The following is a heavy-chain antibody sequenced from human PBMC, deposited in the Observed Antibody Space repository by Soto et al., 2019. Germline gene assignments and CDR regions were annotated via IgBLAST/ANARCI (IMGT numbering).Heavy chain of an antibody. CDR1: GGSISSSNW. V-gene: IGHV4-4*02. D-gene: IGHD3-10*01. J-gene: IGHJ3*02. Sequence: SETLSLTCAVSGGSISSSNWWSWVRQPPGKGLEWIGEIYHSGSTNYNPSLKSRVTISVDKSKNHFSRKLSSVTAADTAVYYCAMVFGIKSAFDIWGQGTMVTVSS. CDR3: AMVFGIKSAFDI. CDR2: IYHSGST.